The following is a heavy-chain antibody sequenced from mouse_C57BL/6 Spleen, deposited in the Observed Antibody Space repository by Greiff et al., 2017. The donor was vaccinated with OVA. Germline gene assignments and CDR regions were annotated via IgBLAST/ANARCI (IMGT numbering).Heavy chain of an antibody. D-gene: IGHD2-1*01. CDR1: GYAFSSYW. Sequence: QVQLQQSGAELVKPGASVKISCKASGYAFSSYWMNWVKQRPGKGLEWIGQIYPGDGDTNYNGKFKGKATLTADKSSSTAYMQLSSLTSEDSAVYFCARGDYGSHYAMDYWGQGTSVTVSS. V-gene: IGHV1-80*01. CDR2: IYPGDGDT. CDR3: ARGDYGSHYAMDY. J-gene: IGHJ4*01.